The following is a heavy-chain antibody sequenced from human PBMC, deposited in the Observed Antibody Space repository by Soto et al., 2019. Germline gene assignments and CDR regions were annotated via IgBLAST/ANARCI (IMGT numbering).Heavy chain of an antibody. CDR3: ATALKSMVRGVIIIWFDP. CDR2: FDPEDGET. D-gene: IGHD3-10*01. J-gene: IGHJ5*02. CDR1: GYTLTELS. Sequence: ASVKVSCKVSGYTLTELSMHWVRQAPGKGLEWMGGFDPEDGETIYAQKFQGRVTMTEDTSTDTAYMELSSLRSGDTAVYYCATALKSMVRGVIIIWFDPWGQGTLVTVSS. V-gene: IGHV1-24*01.